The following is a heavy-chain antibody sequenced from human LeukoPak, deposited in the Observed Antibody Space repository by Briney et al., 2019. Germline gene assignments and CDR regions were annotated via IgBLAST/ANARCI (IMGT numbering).Heavy chain of an antibody. CDR3: ARYSYGYTDDY. D-gene: IGHD5-18*01. CDR2: ISSSSTYI. Sequence: PGGSLRLSCAASGFSFNNYAMIWVRQAPGKGLEWVSSISSSSTYIYYADSVKGRFTISRDNAKNSLYLQMNSLRAEDTAVYYCARYSYGYTDDYWGQGTLVTVSS. V-gene: IGHV3-21*01. CDR1: GFSFNNYA. J-gene: IGHJ4*02.